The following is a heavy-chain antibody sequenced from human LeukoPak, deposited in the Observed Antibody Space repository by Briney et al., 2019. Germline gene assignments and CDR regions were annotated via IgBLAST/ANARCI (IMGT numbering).Heavy chain of an antibody. CDR3: ARDLPPYYFDY. J-gene: IGHJ4*02. CDR2: IYYSGST. Sequence: SETLSLTCTVSGGSISSYYWSWIRQPPGKGLEWIGYIYYSGSTNYSPSLKSRVTISVDTSKNQFSLNLSSVIAADTAVYYCARDLPPYYFDYWGQGTLVTVSS. CDR1: GGSISSYY. V-gene: IGHV4-59*01.